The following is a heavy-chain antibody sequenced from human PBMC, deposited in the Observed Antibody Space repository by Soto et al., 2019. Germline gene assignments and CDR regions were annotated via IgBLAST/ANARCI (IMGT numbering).Heavy chain of an antibody. CDR3: VKDGHISMVRGVVIVPGY. CDR2: ISGTGGST. J-gene: IGHJ4*02. CDR1: GVTFSNYD. Sequence: GGSLRLSCESSGVTFSNYDMSCGGQAPGNGLEVVSVISGTGGSTDYADSVKGRFTISRDNSKNTLYLQMNGRRVEDQAVYYCVKDGHISMVRGVVIVPGYWGQGSLVTVSS. D-gene: IGHD3-10*01. V-gene: IGHV3-23*01.